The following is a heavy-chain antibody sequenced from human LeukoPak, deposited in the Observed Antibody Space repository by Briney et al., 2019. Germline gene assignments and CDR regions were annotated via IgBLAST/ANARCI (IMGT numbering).Heavy chain of an antibody. CDR3: AKHTRWGPDDYGDYVDY. V-gene: IGHV3-23*01. Sequence: GGSLRLSCAASGFTFSHYAMSWVRQPPGKGLEWDSAVSGSGGDTHYADSVKGRFTISRDNSKNTVYLQMNSLRAEDTAVYYCAKHTRWGPDDYGDYVDYWGQGTLVTVSS. CDR1: GFTFSHYA. D-gene: IGHD4-17*01. J-gene: IGHJ4*02. CDR2: VSGSGGDT.